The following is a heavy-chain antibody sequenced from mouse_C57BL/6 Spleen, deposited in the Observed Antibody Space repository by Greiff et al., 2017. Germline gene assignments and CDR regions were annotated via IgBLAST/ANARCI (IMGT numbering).Heavy chain of an antibody. V-gene: IGHV2-9*01. CDR2: IWGGGST. Sequence: VKLMESGPGLVAPSQSLSITCTVSGFSLTSYGVDWVRQPPGKGLEWLGVIWGGGSTNYNSALMSRLSISKDNTKSQVFLKKNSLQTDDTAMYYCAKHYGYDRRNYAMDYWGQGTSVTVSS. D-gene: IGHD2-2*01. CDR1: GFSLTSYG. J-gene: IGHJ4*01. CDR3: AKHYGYDRRNYAMDY.